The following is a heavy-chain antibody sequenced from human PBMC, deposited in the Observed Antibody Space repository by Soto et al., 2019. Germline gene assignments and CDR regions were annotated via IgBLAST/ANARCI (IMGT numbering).Heavy chain of an antibody. V-gene: IGHV3-74*01. CDR1: LSSYA. D-gene: IGHD3-22*01. J-gene: IGHJ3*02. CDR3: AREDDIVYYYDSSGYYHTRFDAFDI. Sequence: GGSLRLSCAVSLSSYAMTWVRQAPGKGPVWVSRINSDGSSTSYADSVKGRFTISRDNAKNTLYLQMNSLRAEDTAVYYCAREDDIVYYYDSSGYYHTRFDAFDIWGQGTMATVSS. CDR2: INSDGSST.